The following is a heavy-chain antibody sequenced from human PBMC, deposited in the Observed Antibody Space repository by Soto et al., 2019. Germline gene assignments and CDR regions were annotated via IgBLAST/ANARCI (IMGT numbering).Heavy chain of an antibody. CDR3: ARSPPSSYYGGSGTFDY. Sequence: SETLSLTCAVSGGFTSTNNWWSWVRQPPGKGLEWIGDAYHSGSTEYNPSLKSRASISVDKSKNQISLKLTSATAADTAVYYCARSPPSSYYGGSGTFDYWGQGTLVTVS. D-gene: IGHD3-10*01. CDR1: GGFTSTNNW. J-gene: IGHJ4*02. CDR2: AYHSGST. V-gene: IGHV4-4*02.